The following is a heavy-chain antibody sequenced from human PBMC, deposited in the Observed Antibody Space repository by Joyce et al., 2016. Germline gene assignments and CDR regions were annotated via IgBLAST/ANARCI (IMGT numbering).Heavy chain of an antibody. CDR3: ARARFTGTIVPFDY. J-gene: IGHJ4*02. D-gene: IGHD3-3*01. V-gene: IGHV1-18*01. CDR2: VSAYNGNT. CDR1: GYTFTSYA. Sequence: QVQLVQSGAEVKKPGASVKVSCKASGYTFTSYAINWVRQAPGQGLEWMGWVSAYNGNTNYAQNLQGRVTMTTDTSTSTAYMELRSLRSDDTAVYYCARARFTGTIVPFDYWGQGSLVSVSS.